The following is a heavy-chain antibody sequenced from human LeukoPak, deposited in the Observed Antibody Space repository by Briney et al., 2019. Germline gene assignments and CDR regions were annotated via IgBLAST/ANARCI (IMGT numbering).Heavy chain of an antibody. D-gene: IGHD3-3*01. CDR2: IYYSGST. V-gene: IGHV4-59*01. CDR3: ARGAHYDEFWRVIPYFDY. Sequence: PSETLSLTCAVYGGSFSGYYWSWIRQPPGKGLEWIGYIYYSGSTNYNPSLKSRVTISLDTSKNQFSLKVRSVTAADTAVYYCARGAHYDEFWRVIPYFDYWGQGTLVTVSS. J-gene: IGHJ4*02. CDR1: GGSFSGYY.